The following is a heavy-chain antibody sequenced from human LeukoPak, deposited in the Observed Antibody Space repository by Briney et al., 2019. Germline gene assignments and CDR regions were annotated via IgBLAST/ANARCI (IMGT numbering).Heavy chain of an antibody. V-gene: IGHV3-48*03. CDR1: GFTFSSHE. CDR3: AKMVAAAGTPFDY. D-gene: IGHD6-13*01. CDR2: ISTSGSTI. Sequence: GGSLRLSCAASGFTFSSHEMNWVRQAPGKGLEWVSYISTSGSTIYYADSVKGRFTISRDNAKNSLYLQMNSLRAEDTAVYYCAKMVAAAGTPFDYWGQGTLVTVSS. J-gene: IGHJ4*02.